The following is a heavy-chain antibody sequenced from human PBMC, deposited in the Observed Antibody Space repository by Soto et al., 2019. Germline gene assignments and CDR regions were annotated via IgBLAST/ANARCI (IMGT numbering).Heavy chain of an antibody. CDR1: GFTFSSYA. Sequence: GGSLRLSCAASGFTFSSYAMHWVRQAPGKGLEWVAVISYDGSNKYYADSVKGRFTISRDNSKNTLYLQMNSLRAEDTAVYYCAREYYYDSSGYYPGPFDYWGQGTLVTVSS. D-gene: IGHD3-22*01. V-gene: IGHV3-30-3*01. J-gene: IGHJ4*02. CDR3: AREYYYDSSGYYPGPFDY. CDR2: ISYDGSNK.